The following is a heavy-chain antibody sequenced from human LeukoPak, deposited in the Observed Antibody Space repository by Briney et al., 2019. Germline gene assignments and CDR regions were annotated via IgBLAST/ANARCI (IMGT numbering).Heavy chain of an antibody. Sequence: GGSLRLSCAASGFTFSSYSMNWVRQAPGKGLEWVSSISSSSSYIYYADSVKGRFTISRDNAKNSLYLQMNSLSAEDTAVYYCARDSQVLLWFGEMKDAFDIWGQGTMVTVSS. V-gene: IGHV3-21*01. CDR1: GFTFSSYS. CDR2: ISSSSSYI. D-gene: IGHD3-10*01. J-gene: IGHJ3*02. CDR3: ARDSQVLLWFGEMKDAFDI.